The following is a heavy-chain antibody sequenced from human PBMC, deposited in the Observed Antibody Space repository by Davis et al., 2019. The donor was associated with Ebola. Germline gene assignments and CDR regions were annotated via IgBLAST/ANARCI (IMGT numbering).Heavy chain of an antibody. V-gene: IGHV1-8*01. CDR3: ARGRPHGDYGD. J-gene: IGHJ1*01. Sequence: ASVKVSCKASGYTFTSYDINWVRQATGQGLEWMGWMNPDSGNTGYAPNFQGSVTMTRNTSASTAYMELNSLRSEDTAVYYCARGRPHGDYGDWGRGTLVTVSS. D-gene: IGHD4-17*01. CDR2: MNPDSGNT. CDR1: GYTFTSYD.